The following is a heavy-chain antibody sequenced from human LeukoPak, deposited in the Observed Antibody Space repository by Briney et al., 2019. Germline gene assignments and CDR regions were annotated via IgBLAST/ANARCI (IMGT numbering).Heavy chain of an antibody. D-gene: IGHD3-10*01. CDR2: IYSGGST. Sequence: PGGSLRLSCAASGFTVSTNYMSWVRQAPGKGLEWVAVIYSGGSTYYADSVKGRFTIYRDNSRNTLYLQLNSLRADDTAVYYCARDSPYYYGSGLWGQGTMVTVSS. J-gene: IGHJ3*01. CDR1: GFTVSTNY. V-gene: IGHV3-53*01. CDR3: ARDSPYYYGSGL.